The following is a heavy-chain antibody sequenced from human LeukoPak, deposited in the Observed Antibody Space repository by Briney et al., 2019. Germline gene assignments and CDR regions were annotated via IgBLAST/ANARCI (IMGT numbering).Heavy chain of an antibody. CDR2: IYTSGST. Sequence: SQTLSLTCTVSGGSISSGSYYWNWIRQPAGKGLEWIGRIYTSGSTNYNPSLKSRVTMSVDTSKNQFSLKLTSVTAADTAVYYCARGKVVAGTPGQNSWDNWGQGILVTVSS. CDR1: GGSISSGSYY. D-gene: IGHD6-19*01. V-gene: IGHV4-61*02. J-gene: IGHJ4*02. CDR3: ARGKVVAGTPGQNSWDN.